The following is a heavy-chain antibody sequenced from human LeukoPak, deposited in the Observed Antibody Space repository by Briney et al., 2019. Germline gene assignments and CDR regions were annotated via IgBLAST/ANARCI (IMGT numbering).Heavy chain of an antibody. CDR1: GDTLSELT. V-gene: IGHV1-24*01. Sequence: ASVKVSCKVYGDTLSELTMHWVRQAPGKGLEWMGGFDPGAGEILYAQQFQGRVTMTEDTSTDTAYMELTSLRSEDSGVYFCAAGGIYSLLDYWGQGTLVTVSS. D-gene: IGHD3-10*01. J-gene: IGHJ4*02. CDR2: FDPGAGEI. CDR3: AAGGIYSLLDY.